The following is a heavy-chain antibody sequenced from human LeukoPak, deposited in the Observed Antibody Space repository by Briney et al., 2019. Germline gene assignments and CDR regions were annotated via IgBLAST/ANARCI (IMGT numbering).Heavy chain of an antibody. CDR3: ARDWGFGDSEDWFDP. D-gene: IGHD4-17*01. Sequence: SGTLSLTCNVSGYSLNRGYYWGWIRQPPGKGLEWIGSVHHSGTTYYNPSLRSRVTISVDKSKNQISLGVTSVTAADTAVYYCARDWGFGDSEDWFDPWGQGTLVTVSS. J-gene: IGHJ5*02. V-gene: IGHV4-38-2*02. CDR1: GYSLNRGYY. CDR2: VHHSGTT.